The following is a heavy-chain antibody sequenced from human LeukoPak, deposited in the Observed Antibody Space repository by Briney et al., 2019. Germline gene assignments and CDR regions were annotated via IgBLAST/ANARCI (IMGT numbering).Heavy chain of an antibody. J-gene: IGHJ5*02. V-gene: IGHV1-2*02. CDR1: GYTFTGYY. Sequence: GASVTVSCKASGYTFTGYYMHWVRQAPGQGLEWMGWINPNSGGTNYAQKFQGRVTMTRDTSISTAYMELSRLRSDDTAVYYCARDESRSSGWYKYNWFDPWGQGTLVTVSS. D-gene: IGHD6-19*01. CDR3: ARDESRSSGWYKYNWFDP. CDR2: INPNSGGT.